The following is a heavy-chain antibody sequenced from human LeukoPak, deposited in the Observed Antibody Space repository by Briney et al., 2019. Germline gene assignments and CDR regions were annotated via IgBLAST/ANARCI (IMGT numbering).Heavy chain of an antibody. D-gene: IGHD7-27*01. J-gene: IGHJ4*01. CDR3: TTGNWASFSY. Sequence: PGGSVRLSCAASGFTFSNAWMNWVGQAPGKGLEWVGRIKSKTDGGTTDYAAPVKGRFTISRDDSKHTLYLQVNSLKTEDTAVYYCTTGNWASFSYWVHGNPATVSS. CDR2: IKSKTDGGTT. CDR1: GFTFSNAW. V-gene: IGHV3-15*01.